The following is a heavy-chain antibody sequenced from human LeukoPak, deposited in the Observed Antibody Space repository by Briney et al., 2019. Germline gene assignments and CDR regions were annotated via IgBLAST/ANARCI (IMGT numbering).Heavy chain of an antibody. CDR1: GGSISSGSYY. Sequence: SETLSLTCTVSGGSISSGSYYWSWIRQPAGKGLEWIGRIYTSGSTNYNPSLKSRVTMSVDTSKNQFSLKLSSVTAADTAVYYCARDWDIRAFDIWGQGTMVTVSS. V-gene: IGHV4-61*02. J-gene: IGHJ3*02. CDR3: ARDWDIRAFDI. D-gene: IGHD2-15*01. CDR2: IYTSGST.